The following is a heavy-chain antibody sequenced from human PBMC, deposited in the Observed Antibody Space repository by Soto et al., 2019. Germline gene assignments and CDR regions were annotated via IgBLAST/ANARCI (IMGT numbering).Heavy chain of an antibody. CDR3: ARDQAGANGGYYYYYGMDV. V-gene: IGHV4-31*03. Sequence: SETLSLTCTVSGGSISSGGYYWSWIRQHPGKGLEWIGYIYYSGSTYYNPSLKSRVTISVDTSKNQFSLKLSSVTAADTAVYYCARDQAGANGGYYYYYGMDVWGQGTTVTVSS. CDR1: GGSISSGGYY. D-gene: IGHD1-26*01. J-gene: IGHJ6*02. CDR2: IYYSGST.